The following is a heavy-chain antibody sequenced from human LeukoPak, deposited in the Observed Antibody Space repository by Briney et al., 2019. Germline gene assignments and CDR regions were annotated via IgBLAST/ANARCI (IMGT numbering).Heavy chain of an antibody. J-gene: IGHJ6*03. D-gene: IGHD2/OR15-2a*01. CDR3: ARSRVILYYYYYMDV. CDR1: GGSISSSSYY. V-gene: IGHV4-39*01. CDR2: IYYSGST. Sequence: SETLSLTCTVSGGSISSSSYYWGWIRQPPGKGLEWIGSIYYSGSTYYNPSLKSRVTISVDTSKNQFSLKLSSVTAADTAVYYCARSRVILYYYYYMDVRGKGTTVTVSS.